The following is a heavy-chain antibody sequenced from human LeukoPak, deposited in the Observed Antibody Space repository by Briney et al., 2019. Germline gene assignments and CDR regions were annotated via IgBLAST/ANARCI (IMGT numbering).Heavy chain of an antibody. CDR1: GFTFTSSA. J-gene: IGHJ4*02. Sequence: GASVKVSCKASGFTFTSSAVQWVRQARGQRLGWIGWIVVGSGNTNYAQKFQERVTITRDMSTSTAYMELSSLRSEDTAVYYCAAYGGYYSGNYWGQGTLVTVSS. CDR2: IVVGSGNT. D-gene: IGHD3-22*01. V-gene: IGHV1-58*01. CDR3: AAYGGYYSGNY.